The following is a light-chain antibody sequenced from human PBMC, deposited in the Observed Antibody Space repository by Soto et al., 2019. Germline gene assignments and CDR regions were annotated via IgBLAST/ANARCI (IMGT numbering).Light chain of an antibody. CDR3: AEWDSGLSAVV. CDR1: TSNIGNNY. CDR2: DTD. Sequence: QSVLTQPPSVSAAPGQKVAISCSGSTSNIGNNYVSWYQQLPEKAPKLLIYDTDKRPSGIPDRFSGSKSGTSATLGITGLQTGDEAEYYCAEWDSGLSAVVFGGGTKLTVL. J-gene: IGLJ3*02. V-gene: IGLV1-51*01.